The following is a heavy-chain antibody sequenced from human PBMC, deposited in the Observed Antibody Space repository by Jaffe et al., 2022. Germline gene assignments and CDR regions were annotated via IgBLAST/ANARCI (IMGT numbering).Heavy chain of an antibody. CDR3: AREGLRYFDWLMRSGSMGEYYFDY. J-gene: IGHJ4*02. CDR1: GGTFSSYA. D-gene: IGHD3-9*01. V-gene: IGHV1-69*01. CDR2: IIPIFGTA. Sequence: QVQLVQSGAEVKKPGSSVKVSCKASGGTFSSYAISWVRQAPGQGLEWMGGIIPIFGTANYAQKFQGRVTITADESTSTAYMELSSLRSEDTAVYYCAREGLRYFDWLMRSGSMGEYYFDYWGQGTLVTVSS.